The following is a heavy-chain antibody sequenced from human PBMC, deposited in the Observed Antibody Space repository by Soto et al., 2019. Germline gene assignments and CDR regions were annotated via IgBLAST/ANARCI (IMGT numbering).Heavy chain of an antibody. CDR1: GYTFRSYG. CDR3: ARVKTLVGEASWNWLDP. J-gene: IGHJ5*02. Sequence: QVQLVQSGDEVKKPGASVKVSCKASGYTFRSYGISWMRQAPGQGLEWMGWISGYNGNTNYAQKLQGRVTMTTDTLTSTAYMELRSLRSDDTAVYYCARVKTLVGEASWNWLDPWGQGTLVTVSS. CDR2: ISGYNGNT. D-gene: IGHD3-10*01. V-gene: IGHV1-18*01.